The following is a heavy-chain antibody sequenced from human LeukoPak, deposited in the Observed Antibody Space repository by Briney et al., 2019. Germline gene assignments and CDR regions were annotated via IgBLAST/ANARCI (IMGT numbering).Heavy chain of an antibody. CDR3: ARGLPGFY. CDR1: GFTVSSNY. J-gene: IGHJ4*02. Sequence: GGSLRLSCAASGFTVSSNYMSWVRQAPGKGLEWVSVIYSGGSPSYADSVKGRFTISRDNSKNTLYLQMNSLRADDTAVYDCARGLPGFYWGQGTLVTVSS. V-gene: IGHV3-53*01. CDR2: IYSGGSP.